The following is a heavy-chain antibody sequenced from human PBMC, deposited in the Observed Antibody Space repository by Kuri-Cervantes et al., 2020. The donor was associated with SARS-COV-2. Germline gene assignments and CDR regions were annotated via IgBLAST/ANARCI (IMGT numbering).Heavy chain of an antibody. J-gene: IGHJ4*02. V-gene: IGHV4-59*11. CDR3: ARDWGRGELDY. CDR1: GFTFSGHW. Sequence: ESLKISCAASGFTFSGHWIHWIRQPPGKGLEWIGYIYYSGSTNYNPSLKSRAAISVDRSRNQFSLKLTSVTAADTAVYYCARDWGRGELDYWGQGTLVTVSS. D-gene: IGHD3-16*01. CDR2: IYYSGST.